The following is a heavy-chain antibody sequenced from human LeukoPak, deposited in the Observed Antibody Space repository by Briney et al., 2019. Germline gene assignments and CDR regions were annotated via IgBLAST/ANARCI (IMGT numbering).Heavy chain of an antibody. J-gene: IGHJ4*02. CDR3: ARAFYDSSGYYYGGRTFDY. CDR2: FNHSGST. V-gene: IGHV4-34*01. Sequence: PSETLSLTCAVYGGSFSGYYWSWIRQPPRKGLEWIGEFNHSGSTNYNPSLKSRVTISVDTSKNQFSLKLSSVTAADTAVYYCARAFYDSSGYYYGGRTFDYWGQGTLVTVSS. CDR1: GGSFSGYY. D-gene: IGHD3-22*01.